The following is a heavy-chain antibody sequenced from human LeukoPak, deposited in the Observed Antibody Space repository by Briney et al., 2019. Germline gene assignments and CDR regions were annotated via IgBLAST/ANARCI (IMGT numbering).Heavy chain of an antibody. D-gene: IGHD2-2*01. V-gene: IGHV3-30-3*01. CDR2: ISYDGGNK. J-gene: IGHJ6*04. Sequence: GRSLRLSCAASGFTFSSYAMHWVRQAPGKGLEWVAVISYDGGNKYYADSVKGRFTISRDNSKNTLYLQMNSLRAEDTAVYYCARDFSDVVVDYYGMDVWGKGTTVTVSS. CDR1: GFTFSSYA. CDR3: ARDFSDVVVDYYGMDV.